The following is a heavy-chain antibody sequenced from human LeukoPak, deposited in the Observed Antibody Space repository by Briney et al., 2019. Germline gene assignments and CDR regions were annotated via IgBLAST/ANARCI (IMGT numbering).Heavy chain of an antibody. D-gene: IGHD2-15*01. CDR2: ISSSRTNI. Sequence: PGGSLRLSCAASGFMFSSYSMNWVRQAPGKGLEWVSSISSSRTNINYADSVKGRFTISRDNSKNTLYLQMNNLRAEDTAIYYCARVGSRYCSGANCYDGFWGQGTLVSVSS. V-gene: IGHV3-21*01. J-gene: IGHJ4*02. CDR3: ARVGSRYCSGANCYDGF. CDR1: GFMFSSYS.